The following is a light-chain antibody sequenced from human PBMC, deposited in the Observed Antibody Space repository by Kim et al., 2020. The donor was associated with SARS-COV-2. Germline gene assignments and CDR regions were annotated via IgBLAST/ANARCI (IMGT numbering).Light chain of an antibody. J-gene: IGLJ2*01. V-gene: IGLV4-69*01. CDR2: LNSDGSH. CDR3: QTWGTGIHVV. Sequence: SLKLTCTLSSGHSSYAIAWHQQQPEKGPRYLMKLNSDGSHSKGDGIPDRFSGSSSGAERYLTISSLQSEDEADYYCQTWGTGIHVVFGGGTQLTVL. CDR1: SGHSSYA.